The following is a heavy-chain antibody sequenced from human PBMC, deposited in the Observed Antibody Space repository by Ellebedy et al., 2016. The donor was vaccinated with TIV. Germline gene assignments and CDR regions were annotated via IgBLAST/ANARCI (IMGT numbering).Heavy chain of an antibody. D-gene: IGHD5-24*01. V-gene: IGHV1-69*04. J-gene: IGHJ6*02. CDR2: IIPILGIA. CDR1: GGTFSSYA. Sequence: AASVKVSCKASGGTFSSYAISWVRQAPGQGLEWMGRIIPILGIANYAQKFQGRVTITADKSTSTAYMELSSLRSEDTAVYYCARNNGYKLTYYYYGMDVWGQGTTVTVSS. CDR3: ARNNGYKLTYYYYGMDV.